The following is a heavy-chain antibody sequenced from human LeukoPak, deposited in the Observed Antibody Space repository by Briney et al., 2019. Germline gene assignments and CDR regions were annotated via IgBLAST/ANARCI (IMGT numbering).Heavy chain of an antibody. D-gene: IGHD6-13*01. V-gene: IGHV3-30*04. Sequence: GGSLRLSCAASGFTFSSYAMHWVRQAPGKGLEWVAVISYDGSNKYYADSVKGRFTISRDNSKNTPYLQMNSLRAEDTAVYYCARGDSSSWYSPFDYWGQGTLVTVSS. CDR3: ARGDSSSWYSPFDY. J-gene: IGHJ4*02. CDR1: GFTFSSYA. CDR2: ISYDGSNK.